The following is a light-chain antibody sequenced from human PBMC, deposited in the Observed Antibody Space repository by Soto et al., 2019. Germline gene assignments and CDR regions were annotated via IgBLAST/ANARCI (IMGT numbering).Light chain of an antibody. CDR3: LSYDSSLSGVV. V-gene: IGLV1-40*01. J-gene: IGLJ2*01. CDR2: GNI. Sequence: QSVLTQPPSVSGAPGQRVTISGTGSSSNIGAGYDVHWYQQLPGTAPKLLIYGNINRPPGVPDRFSGSKSGTSASLAITGLQAEDEADYYCLSYDSSLSGVVFGGGTQLTV. CDR1: SSNIGAGYD.